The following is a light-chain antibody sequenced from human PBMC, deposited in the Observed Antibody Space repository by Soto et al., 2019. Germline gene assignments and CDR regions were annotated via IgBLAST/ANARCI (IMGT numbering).Light chain of an antibody. CDR1: QTISSW. Sequence: TQSPSTLSGSVGDRVTITCRASQTISSWLAWYQQKPGKAPKLLIYDASSLQSGVPSRFSGSGSGTEFTLTISSLQPDDFATYYCQQYNSYSRTFGQGTKVDIK. CDR2: DAS. J-gene: IGKJ1*01. CDR3: QQYNSYSRT. V-gene: IGKV1-5*01.